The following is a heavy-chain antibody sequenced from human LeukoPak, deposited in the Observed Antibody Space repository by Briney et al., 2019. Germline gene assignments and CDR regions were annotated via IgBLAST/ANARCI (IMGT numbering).Heavy chain of an antibody. CDR2: ISSSGSTI. CDR3: ARGGGGVTTVTDGWFDP. Sequence: PGGSLRLSCAASGFTFSSYEMNWVRQAPGKGLEWVSYISSSGSTIYYADSVKGRFTISRDNAKNSLYLQMNSLRVEDTAVYYCARGGGGVTTVTDGWFDPWGQGTLVTVSS. CDR1: GFTFSSYE. J-gene: IGHJ5*02. D-gene: IGHD4-17*01. V-gene: IGHV3-48*03.